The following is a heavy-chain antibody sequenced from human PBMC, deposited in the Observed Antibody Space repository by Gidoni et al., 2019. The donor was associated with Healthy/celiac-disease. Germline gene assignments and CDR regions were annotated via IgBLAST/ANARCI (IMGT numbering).Heavy chain of an antibody. V-gene: IGHV4-34*01. D-gene: IGHD6-6*01. CDR1: GGSFSGYY. Sequence: QVQLQQWGAGLLKPSETLSLTCAVYGGSFSGYYWSWIRQPPGKGLEWIGEINHSGSTNYNPSLKSRVTISVDTSKNQFSLKLSSVTAADTAVYYCARWCIAARPGWFDPWGQGTLVTVSS. J-gene: IGHJ5*02. CDR2: INHSGST. CDR3: ARWCIAARPGWFDP.